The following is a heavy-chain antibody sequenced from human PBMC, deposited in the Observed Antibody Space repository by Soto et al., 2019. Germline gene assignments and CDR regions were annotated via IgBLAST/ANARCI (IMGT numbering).Heavy chain of an antibody. D-gene: IGHD5-12*01. V-gene: IGHV4-59*08. CDR3: ARPGDGYNLAAFDI. J-gene: IGHJ3*02. CDR2: MDYGGNT. CDR1: GGSIRSYS. Sequence: PSETLSLTCTVSGGSIRSYSWSWIRQPPGKGLEWIGYMDYGGNTNYNPSLKNRVTISVDTSKNQFSLELNSVTAADTAVYYCARPGDGYNLAAFDIWGQGTMVT.